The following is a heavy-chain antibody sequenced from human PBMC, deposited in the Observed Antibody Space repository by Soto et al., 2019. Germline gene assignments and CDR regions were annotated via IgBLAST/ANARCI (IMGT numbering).Heavy chain of an antibody. CDR3: AKVGLFDGNKPITFEF. J-gene: IGHJ4*02. CDR1: GFSFSSYW. D-gene: IGHD3-10*01. Sequence: GGSLRLSCAASGFSFSSYWMSWVRQAPGRGLEWVANINQDATRQSYVDSVEGRFSMSRDNSKKSLYLQMNSLRVEDTAVYYCAKVGLFDGNKPITFEFWGQGTLVTV. CDR2: INQDATRQ. V-gene: IGHV3-7*03.